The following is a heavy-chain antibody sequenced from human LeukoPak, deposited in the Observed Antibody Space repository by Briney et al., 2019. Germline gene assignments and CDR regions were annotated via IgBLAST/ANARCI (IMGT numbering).Heavy chain of an antibody. Sequence: TLSLTCTVSGGSISSGSYYWSWIRQPAGKGLEWIGRIYTSGSTNYNPSLKSRVTISLDTSKNQFSLKLSSVTAADTAVYYCASRGHWGQGTLVTVSS. V-gene: IGHV4-61*02. J-gene: IGHJ4*02. CDR1: GGSISSGSYY. CDR2: IYTSGST. CDR3: ASRGH. D-gene: IGHD5-24*01.